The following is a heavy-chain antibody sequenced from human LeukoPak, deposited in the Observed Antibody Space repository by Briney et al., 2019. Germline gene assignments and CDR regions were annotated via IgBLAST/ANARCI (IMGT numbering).Heavy chain of an antibody. V-gene: IGHV3-21*01. D-gene: IGHD6-19*01. Sequence: GGSLRLSCAAPGFTFSSYSMNWVRQAPGKGLEWVSSISSSSSYIYYADSVKGRFTISRDNSKNTLYLQMNSLRAEDTAVYYCARTLGIAVAGSRGPFADYWGQGTLVTVSS. CDR2: ISSSSSYI. CDR3: ARTLGIAVAGSRGPFADY. CDR1: GFTFSSYS. J-gene: IGHJ4*02.